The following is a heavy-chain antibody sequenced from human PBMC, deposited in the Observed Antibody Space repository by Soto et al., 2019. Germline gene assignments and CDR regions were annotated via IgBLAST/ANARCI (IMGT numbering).Heavy chain of an antibody. D-gene: IGHD3-22*01. J-gene: IGHJ4*02. V-gene: IGHV4-30-4*01. Sequence: SLTCTVFGGSISSGDYYWSWIRQPPGKGLEWIGYIYYSGSTYYNPSLKSRVTISVDTSKNQFSLKLSSVTAADTAVYYCARGAFDSSGLYYFDYWGQGTLVTVSS. CDR1: GGSISSGDYY. CDR2: IYYSGST. CDR3: ARGAFDSSGLYYFDY.